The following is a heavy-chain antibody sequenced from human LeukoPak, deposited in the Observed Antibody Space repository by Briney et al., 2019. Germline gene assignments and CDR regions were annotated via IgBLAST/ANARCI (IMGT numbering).Heavy chain of an antibody. Sequence: GESLRLSCVGSVFGFSGYGMHWVRQAPGKGLEWVAVIWFDGNKKFYGDSVKGRFTISRDNSQNTLYLQMSRLGPEDTAVYYCAKDDGTYRNFNFWGHGTMVTVSS. J-gene: IGHJ3*01. CDR2: IWFDGNKK. CDR1: VFGFSGYG. D-gene: IGHD1-26*01. CDR3: AKDDGTYRNFNF. V-gene: IGHV3-33*03.